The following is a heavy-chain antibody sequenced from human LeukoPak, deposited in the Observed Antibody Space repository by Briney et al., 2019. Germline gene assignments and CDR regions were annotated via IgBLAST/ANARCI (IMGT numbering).Heavy chain of an antibody. D-gene: IGHD3-22*01. CDR3: ARLGYYDSSGDWVY. CDR1: GDSISSSSYY. V-gene: IGHV4-39*01. Sequence: SETLSLTCTVSGDSISSSSYYWGWIRQPPGKGLEWIGSMHYGGSTYYNPSLKSRVTISVDTPKNQFSLKLSSVTAADTAIYYCARLGYYDSSGDWVYWGQGTLVTVSS. J-gene: IGHJ4*02. CDR2: MHYGGST.